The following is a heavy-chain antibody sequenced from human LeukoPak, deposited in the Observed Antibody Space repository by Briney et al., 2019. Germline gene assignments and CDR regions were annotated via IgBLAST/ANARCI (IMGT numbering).Heavy chain of an antibody. CDR3: TTDRPSVYYYYMDV. CDR2: ISGSGSSGNT. CDR1: GFTFSSYA. V-gene: IGHV3-23*01. D-gene: IGHD6-6*01. Sequence: GGSLRLSCAASGFTFSSYAMSWVRQAPGKGLEWVSGISGSGSSGNTYYADSVKGRFTISRDNSKNTLYLQMNSLKTEDTAVYYCTTDRPSVYYYYMDVWGKGTTVTVSS. J-gene: IGHJ6*03.